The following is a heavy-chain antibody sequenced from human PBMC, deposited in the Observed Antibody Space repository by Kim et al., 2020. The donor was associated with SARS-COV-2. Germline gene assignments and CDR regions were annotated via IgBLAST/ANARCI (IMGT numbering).Heavy chain of an antibody. J-gene: IGHJ4*02. Sequence: ASVKVSCKASGYTFTNYLMHWVRQAPGQRLEWMGWINAGNGITRYSQKFQGRVTIARDTSASTAYMELSSLRSEDTAVYYCAREGYYDGSGYYVYWGQGT. CDR1: GYTFTNYL. CDR3: AREGYYDGSGYYVY. V-gene: IGHV1-3*01. D-gene: IGHD3-22*01. CDR2: INAGNGIT.